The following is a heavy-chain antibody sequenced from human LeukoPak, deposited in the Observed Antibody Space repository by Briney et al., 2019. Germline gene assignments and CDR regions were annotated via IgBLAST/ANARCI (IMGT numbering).Heavy chain of an antibody. J-gene: IGHJ4*02. Sequence: PSETLSLPCAVYGGSISSGGYSWSRIRPPPGKGLEWIGYMYHSGSIYNPSLKSRVTISVDRSKNQFSLKLSSVTAADTAVYYCARVVAAAGNSFDFWGQGTLVTVSS. D-gene: IGHD6-13*01. V-gene: IGHV4-30-2*01. CDR1: GGSISSGGYS. CDR2: MYHSGS. CDR3: ARVVAAAGNSFDF.